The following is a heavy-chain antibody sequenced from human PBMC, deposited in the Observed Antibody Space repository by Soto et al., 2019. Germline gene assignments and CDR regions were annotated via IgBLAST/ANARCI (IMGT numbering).Heavy chain of an antibody. D-gene: IGHD1-26*01. CDR2: ISHTTNYK. CDR1: GFTFSSYS. CDR3: ARDPSNSHYFDS. Sequence: GGSLRLSCAASGFTFSSYSMNWVRQAPGKGLEWVSSISHTTNYKYSADSVRGRFTISRDNAKNSLYLQMNSLRVEDTAVYYCARDPSNSHYFDSWGQGTPVTVSS. V-gene: IGHV3-21*06. J-gene: IGHJ4*02.